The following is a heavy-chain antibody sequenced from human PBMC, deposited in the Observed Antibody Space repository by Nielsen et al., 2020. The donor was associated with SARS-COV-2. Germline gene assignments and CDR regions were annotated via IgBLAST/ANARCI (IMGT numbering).Heavy chain of an antibody. CDR2: IYYSGST. CDR3: ARAYGGGHYYYYYMDV. J-gene: IGHJ6*03. D-gene: IGHD4-17*01. V-gene: IGHV4-59*12. CDR1: GGSISSYY. Sequence: SETLSLTCTVSGGSISSYYRSWIRQPPGKGLEWIGYIYYSGSTNYNPSLKSRVTISVDTSKNQFSLKLSSVTAADTAVYYCARAYGGGHYYYYYMDVWGKGTTVTVSS.